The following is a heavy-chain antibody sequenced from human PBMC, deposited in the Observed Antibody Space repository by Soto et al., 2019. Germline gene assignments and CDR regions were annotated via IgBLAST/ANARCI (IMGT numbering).Heavy chain of an antibody. CDR1: GFTFSSYS. J-gene: IGHJ4*02. CDR3: AREDGYSYGYFDY. Sequence: EVQLVESGGGLVKPGGSLRLSCAASGFTFSSYSMNWVRQAPGKGLEWVSSISSSSSYIYYADSVKGRFTISRDNAKNSLYLQMNSLRAEYTAVYYCAREDGYSYGYFDYWGQGTLVTVSS. D-gene: IGHD5-18*01. CDR2: ISSSSSYI. V-gene: IGHV3-21*01.